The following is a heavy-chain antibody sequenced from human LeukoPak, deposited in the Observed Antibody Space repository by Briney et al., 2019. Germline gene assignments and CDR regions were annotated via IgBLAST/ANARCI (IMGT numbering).Heavy chain of an antibody. D-gene: IGHD3-22*01. J-gene: IGHJ4*02. CDR2: IKSKTDGGTT. V-gene: IGHV3-15*01. CDR3: AKDPADKDDSSGY. Sequence: PGESLRLSCAASGFTFTNAYMSWVRQAPGKGLEWVGRIKSKTDGGTTDYAAPVKGRFTISRDDSKNTLSLQMNSLKTEDTAVYYCAKDPADKDDSSGYWGQGTLVTVSS. CDR1: GFTFTNAY.